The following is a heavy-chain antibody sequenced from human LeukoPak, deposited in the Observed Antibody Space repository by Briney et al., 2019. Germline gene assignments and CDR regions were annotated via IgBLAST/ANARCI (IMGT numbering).Heavy chain of an antibody. CDR3: ARDSVDKGFDI. J-gene: IGHJ3*02. V-gene: IGHV1-2*02. CDR2: INTLSGGT. Sequence: ASVKVSCKASGYTFTGNYIHWVRQAPGQGLEWLGRINTLSGGTNYAQQFQGRATMTRDTSISTAYMELSSLRSDATAMYYCARDSVDKGFDIWGQGTMVTVSS. CDR1: GYTFTGNY.